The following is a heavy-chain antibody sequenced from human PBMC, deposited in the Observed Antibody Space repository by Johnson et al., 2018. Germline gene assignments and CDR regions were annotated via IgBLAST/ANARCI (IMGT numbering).Heavy chain of an antibody. Sequence: QVQLVESGAEVKKPGSSVKVSCKASGGTFSNYAITWVRQAPGQGLEWMGGIIPIFGSANYAQKFQGRVTITADESTSTAYMELSSLRYEDTAVYYCARDKFVVRGVMAHAFDIWGQGTMVTVSS. CDR1: GGTFSNYA. CDR2: IIPIFGSA. CDR3: ARDKFVVRGVMAHAFDI. J-gene: IGHJ3*02. V-gene: IGHV1-69*01. D-gene: IGHD3-10*01.